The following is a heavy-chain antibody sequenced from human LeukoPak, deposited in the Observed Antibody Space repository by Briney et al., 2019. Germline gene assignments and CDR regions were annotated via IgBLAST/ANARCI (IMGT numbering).Heavy chain of an antibody. V-gene: IGHV3-21*01. CDR2: ISSSSSYI. CDR3: AREAFFPYYYGSGGTDY. Sequence: PGGSLRLSCAASGFTFSSYSMNWVRQAPGKGLEWVSSISSSSSYIYYADSVKGRFTISRDNAKSSLYLQMNSLRAEDTAVYYCAREAFFPYYYGSGGTDYWGQGTLVTVSS. CDR1: GFTFSSYS. D-gene: IGHD3-10*01. J-gene: IGHJ4*02.